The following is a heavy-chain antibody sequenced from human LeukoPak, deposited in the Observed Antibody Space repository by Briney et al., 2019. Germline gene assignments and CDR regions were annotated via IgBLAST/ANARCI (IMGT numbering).Heavy chain of an antibody. V-gene: IGHV1-24*01. Sequence: ASVKVSCKVSGYTLTELSMHWVRQAPGKGLEWVGGFDPEDGETIYAQKFQGRVTMTEDTSTDTAYMELSSLRSEDTAVYYCARGLRAIFGVVPTLDYWGQGTLVTVSS. CDR1: GYTLTELS. J-gene: IGHJ4*02. CDR3: ARGLRAIFGVVPTLDY. D-gene: IGHD3-3*01. CDR2: FDPEDGET.